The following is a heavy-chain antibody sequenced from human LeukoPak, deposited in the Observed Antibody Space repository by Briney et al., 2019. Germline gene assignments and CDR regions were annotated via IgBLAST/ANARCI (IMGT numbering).Heavy chain of an antibody. CDR2: MNSNSGNT. CDR1: GYTFTSYD. Sequence: ASVKVSCKASGYTFTSYDINWVRQATGQGLEWMGWMNSNSGNTGYAQKFQGRVTMTEDTSTDTAYMELSSLRSEDTAVYYCATDPDYGGNSGDFDYWGQGPLVTVSS. V-gene: IGHV1-8*01. D-gene: IGHD4-23*01. J-gene: IGHJ4*02. CDR3: ATDPDYGGNSGDFDY.